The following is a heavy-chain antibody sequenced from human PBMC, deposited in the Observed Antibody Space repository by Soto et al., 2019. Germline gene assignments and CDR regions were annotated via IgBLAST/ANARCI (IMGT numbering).Heavy chain of an antibody. CDR1: GYTFTSYD. J-gene: IGHJ3*02. V-gene: IGHV1-8*01. D-gene: IGHD4-17*01. CDR3: ARGEAHDYGDHGYAFDI. Sequence: ASVKVSCKASGYTFTSYDINWVRQATGQGLEWMGWMNPNSGNTGYAQKFQGRVTMTRNTSISTAYMELSSLRSEDTAVYYCARGEAHDYGDHGYAFDIWGQGTMVTVSS. CDR2: MNPNSGNT.